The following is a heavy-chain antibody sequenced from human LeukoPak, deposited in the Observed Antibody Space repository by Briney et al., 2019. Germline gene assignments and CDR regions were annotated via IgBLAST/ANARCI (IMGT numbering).Heavy chain of an antibody. V-gene: IGHV3-23*01. Sequence: GGSLRLSCAASGFTFSSYAMSWVRQAPGKGLEWVSAISGSGGSTYYADSVKGRFTISRDNSKNTLYLQMNSLRAEDTAVYYCAKSRYSSSWYTGGFDYWGQGTLVTVSS. CDR1: GFTFSSYA. J-gene: IGHJ4*02. CDR3: AKSRYSSSWYTGGFDY. D-gene: IGHD6-13*01. CDR2: ISGSGGST.